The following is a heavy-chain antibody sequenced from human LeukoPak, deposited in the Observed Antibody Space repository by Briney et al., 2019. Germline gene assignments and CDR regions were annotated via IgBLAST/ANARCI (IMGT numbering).Heavy chain of an antibody. CDR1: GFSFSDYQ. D-gene: IGHD1-26*01. V-gene: IGHV3-11*01. CDR3: ARERSGSYFTFDF. CDR2: ITNSGRSM. J-gene: IGHJ3*01. Sequence: GGSLRLSCAASGFSFSDYQMSWIRQAPGKGLEWVSYITNSGRSMHYGESVRGRFTISRDNAKNTPFLEMNSLRADDTAVYFCARERSGSYFTFDFWGQGTVVTVSS.